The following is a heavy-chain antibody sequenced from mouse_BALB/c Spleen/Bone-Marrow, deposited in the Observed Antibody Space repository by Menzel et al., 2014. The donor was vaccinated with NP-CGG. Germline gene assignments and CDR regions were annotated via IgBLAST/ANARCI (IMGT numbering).Heavy chain of an antibody. V-gene: IGHV1-69*02. CDR2: IDPSGSET. J-gene: IGHJ4*01. CDR1: GYTFTSYW. D-gene: IGHD2-3*01. CDR3: ARALGDGYYYAMDY. Sequence: QVHLQQPGAELVKPGAPVKLSCKASGYTFTSYWMNWVKQRPGRGLEWIGRIDPSGSETHYNQKFKDKATLTVDKSSSTAYIQLSSLTSEDSAVYYCARALGDGYYYAMDYWGQGTSVTVSS.